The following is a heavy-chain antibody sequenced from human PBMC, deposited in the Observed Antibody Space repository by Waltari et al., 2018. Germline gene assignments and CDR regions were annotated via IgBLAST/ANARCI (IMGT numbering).Heavy chain of an antibody. Sequence: QVQLVQSGAEVKKPGSSVKVSCKASGGTFSSYALSWVRQAPGQGLEWMGGIIPIFGTANYAQKFQGRVTNTPDEYTSTAYMELSRLGSEDTDVYYWARTYYDVWSGYFDYWGQGTLVTVSS. J-gene: IGHJ4*02. V-gene: IGHV1-69*05. D-gene: IGHD3-3*01. CDR1: GGTFSSYA. CDR2: IIPIFGTA. CDR3: ARTYYDVWSGYFDY.